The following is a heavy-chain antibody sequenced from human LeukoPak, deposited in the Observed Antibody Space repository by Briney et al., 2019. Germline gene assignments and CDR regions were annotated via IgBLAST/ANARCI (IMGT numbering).Heavy chain of an antibody. CDR2: IYYSGST. V-gene: IGHV4-31*03. D-gene: IGHD6-19*01. CDR3: AKGIAVAGPLRSYYFDY. CDR1: GGSISSGGYY. J-gene: IGHJ4*02. Sequence: SETLSLTCTVSGGSISSGGYYWSWIRQHPGKGLEWIGYIYYSGSTYYNPSLKSRVTISVDTSKNRFSLKLSSVTAADTAVYYCAKGIAVAGPLRSYYFDYWGQGTLVTVSS.